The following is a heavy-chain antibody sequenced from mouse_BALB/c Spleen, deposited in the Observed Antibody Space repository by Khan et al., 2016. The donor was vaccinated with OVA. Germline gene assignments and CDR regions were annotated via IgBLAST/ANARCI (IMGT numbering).Heavy chain of an antibody. V-gene: IGHV6-3*01. CDR1: GFTFSIYW. CDR3: IGGWKN. J-gene: IGHJ2*01. CDR2: IRLKSDKYAT. D-gene: IGHD3-3*01. Sequence: EVQLQESGGGLAQPGGSMKLSCITSGFTFSIYWMSWVRQSPEKGLEWVAEIRLKSDKYATHYAESVKGNFTISRDDSKGRLYLQMNNLRPEDTGIYYCIGGWKNWGQGTTVTVSS.